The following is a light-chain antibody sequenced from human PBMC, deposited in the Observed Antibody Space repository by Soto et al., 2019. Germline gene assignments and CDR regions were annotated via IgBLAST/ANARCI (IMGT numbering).Light chain of an antibody. V-gene: IGKV1D-12*01. J-gene: IGKJ3*01. CDR2: GAS. CDR1: QSVGNW. Sequence: DVQMTQSPSSVSASVGDRVTITCRASQSVGNWLAWYQHKPGKAPNLLIYGASTLRTWVPSRFSGNGSGTDFTLTFSSLQTEDFATYACQQANTFPITFDPGTKVHMK. CDR3: QQANTFPIT.